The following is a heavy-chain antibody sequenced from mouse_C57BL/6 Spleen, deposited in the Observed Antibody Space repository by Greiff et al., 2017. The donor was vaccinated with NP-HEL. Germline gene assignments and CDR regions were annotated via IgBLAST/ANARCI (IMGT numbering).Heavy chain of an antibody. Sequence: DVKLLESGPGLVKPSQSLSLTCSVTGYSITSGYYWNWIRQFPGNKLEWMGYISYDGSNNYNPSLKNRISITRDTSKNQFFLKLNSVTTEDTATYYCARVGGYQYYFDYWGQGTTLTVSS. CDR1: GYSITSGYY. D-gene: IGHD2-2*01. CDR3: ARVGGYQYYFDY. J-gene: IGHJ2*01. CDR2: ISYDGSN. V-gene: IGHV3-6*01.